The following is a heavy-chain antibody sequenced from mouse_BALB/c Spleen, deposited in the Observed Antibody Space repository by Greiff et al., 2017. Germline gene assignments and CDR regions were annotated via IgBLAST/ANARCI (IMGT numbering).Heavy chain of an antibody. V-gene: IGHV3-2*02. D-gene: IGHD1-1*02. Sequence: EVHLVESGPGLVKPSQSLSLTCTVTGYSITSDYAWNWLRQFPGNKLEWMGYISYSGSTSYNPSLKSRISITRDTSKNQFFLQLNSVTTEDTATYYCAKWVVYAMDYWGQGTSVTVSS. J-gene: IGHJ4*01. CDR2: ISYSGST. CDR3: AKWVVYAMDY. CDR1: GYSITSDYA.